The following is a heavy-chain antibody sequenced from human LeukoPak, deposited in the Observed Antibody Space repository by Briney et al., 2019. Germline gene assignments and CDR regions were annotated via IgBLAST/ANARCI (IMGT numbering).Heavy chain of an antibody. CDR1: GGSISSSNW. Sequence: SETLSLTCAVSGGSISSSNWWSWVRQPPGKGLEWIGEIYHSGSTNYNPSLKSRVTISVDTSKNQFSLKLSSVTAADTAVYYCAGGIVVVIPAFDYWGQGTLVTVSS. V-gene: IGHV4-4*02. D-gene: IGHD3-22*01. CDR2: IYHSGST. J-gene: IGHJ4*02. CDR3: AGGIVVVIPAFDY.